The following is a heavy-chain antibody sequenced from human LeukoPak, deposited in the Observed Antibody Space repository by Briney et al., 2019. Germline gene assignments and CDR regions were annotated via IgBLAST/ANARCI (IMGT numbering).Heavy chain of an antibody. V-gene: IGHV5-51*01. CDR2: IYPGDSDT. CDR3: ARRLRYCSGGSCYSQAFDI. CDR1: GYRFTSFW. Sequence: GESLKISCKGSGYRFTSFWIGWVRQMPGKGLEWMGIIYPGDSDTRYSPSFQGQVTISADKSISTAYLQWSSLKASDTAMYYCARRLRYCSGGSCYSQAFDIWGQGTMVTVSS. D-gene: IGHD2-15*01. J-gene: IGHJ3*02.